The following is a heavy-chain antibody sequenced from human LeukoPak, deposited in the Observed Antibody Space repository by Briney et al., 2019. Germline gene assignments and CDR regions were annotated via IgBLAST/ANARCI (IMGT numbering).Heavy chain of an antibody. CDR3: ARERGWITFGGVIAADY. CDR1: GGSIGSGGYY. V-gene: IGHV4-31*03. D-gene: IGHD3-16*02. CDR2: IYYSGST. Sequence: SQTLSLTCTVSGGSIGSGGYYWSWIRQHPGKGLEWIGYIYYSGSTYYNPSLKSRVTISVDTSKNQFSLKLSSVTAADTAVYYCARERGWITFGGVIAADYWGQGTLVTVSS. J-gene: IGHJ4*02.